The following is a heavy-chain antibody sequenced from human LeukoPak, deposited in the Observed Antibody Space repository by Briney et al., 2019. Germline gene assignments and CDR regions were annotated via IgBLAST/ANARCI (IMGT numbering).Heavy chain of an antibody. Sequence: GGSLRLSCAASGFTFSSYAMSWVRQAPGKGLEWVSAIGGRGTITYYADSVKGRFTISKDNSKDTLYLQMNSLRAEDTAVYYCAKDDDYVEYGYYFDFWGQGTLVTVSS. CDR1: GFTFSSYA. CDR2: IGGRGTIT. J-gene: IGHJ4*02. D-gene: IGHD4-17*01. CDR3: AKDDDYVEYGYYFDF. V-gene: IGHV3-23*01.